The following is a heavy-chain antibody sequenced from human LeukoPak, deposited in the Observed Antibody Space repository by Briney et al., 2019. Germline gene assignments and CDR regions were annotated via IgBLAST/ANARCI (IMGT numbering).Heavy chain of an antibody. Sequence: PSETLSLTCTVSGGSISSSSYYWGWIRQPPGKGLEWIGSIYYSGSTYYNPSLKSRVTISVDKSKKQFSLKLSPVTAADTAVYYCARYRRGTVVVPVADWYFDLWGRGTLVTVSS. V-gene: IGHV4-39*07. CDR3: ARYRRGTVVVPVADWYFDL. CDR1: GGSISSSSYY. CDR2: IYYSGST. J-gene: IGHJ2*01. D-gene: IGHD2-2*01.